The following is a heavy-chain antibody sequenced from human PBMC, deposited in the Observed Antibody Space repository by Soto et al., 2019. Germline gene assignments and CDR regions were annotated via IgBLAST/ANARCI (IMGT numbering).Heavy chain of an antibody. CDR3: APISRIALVRAITRPYSF. V-gene: IGHV4-34*01. CDR2: INQGVTT. J-gene: IGHJ3*01. D-gene: IGHD3-10*01. CDR1: GRSFSTYY. Sequence: SATRPLTCSLCGRSFSTYYWSWLRQPPGKGLEWIGDINQGVTTNYSPSLKSRLTISGDTSNKQFSLKLSSVTAADTAVYYCAPISRIALVRAITRPYSF.